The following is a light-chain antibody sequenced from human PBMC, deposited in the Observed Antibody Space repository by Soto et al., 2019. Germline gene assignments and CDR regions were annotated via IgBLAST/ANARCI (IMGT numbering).Light chain of an antibody. CDR1: QSVGRSY. J-gene: IGKJ1*01. Sequence: EILMTQSPDSLSVSPGETATLSCRASQSVGRSYLAWYQQKPAQAPRLLIYGTSNRATGTPDRFSGSGSGTDFTLTISRLEPEDFAVYYCQQYGTSPRAFGPGTKVDI. CDR3: QQYGTSPRA. CDR2: GTS. V-gene: IGKV3-20*01.